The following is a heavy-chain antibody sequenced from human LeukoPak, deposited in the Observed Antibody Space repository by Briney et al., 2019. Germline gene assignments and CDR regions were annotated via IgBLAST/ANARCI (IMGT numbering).Heavy chain of an antibody. Sequence: GGSLRLSCAASGFTFSSYSMNWVRQAPGKGLEWVSYISSSSSTIYYADSVKGRFTISRDNAKNSLYLQMNSLRGEDTAVYYCARDKILGATHFDYWGQGALVTVSS. CDR3: ARDKILGATHFDY. D-gene: IGHD1-26*01. CDR2: ISSSSSTI. V-gene: IGHV3-48*01. J-gene: IGHJ4*02. CDR1: GFTFSSYS.